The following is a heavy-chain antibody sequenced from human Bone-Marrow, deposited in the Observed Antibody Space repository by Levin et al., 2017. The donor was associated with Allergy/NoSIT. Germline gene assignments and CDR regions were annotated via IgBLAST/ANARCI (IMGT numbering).Heavy chain of an antibody. D-gene: IGHD3-10*01. Sequence: SVKVSCKASGGTFSSYAISWVRQAPGQGLEWMGGIIPIFGTANYAQKFQGRVTITADESTSTAYMELSSLRSEDTAVYYCARAPVLNYYGSGSYTYYYYGMDVWGQGTTVTVSS. CDR3: ARAPVLNYYGSGSYTYYYYGMDV. V-gene: IGHV1-69*13. J-gene: IGHJ6*02. CDR2: IIPIFGTA. CDR1: GGTFSSYA.